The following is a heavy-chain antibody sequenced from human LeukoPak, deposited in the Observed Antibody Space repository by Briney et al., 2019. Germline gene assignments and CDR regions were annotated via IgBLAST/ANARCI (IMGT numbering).Heavy chain of an antibody. CDR1: GYSISSGYY. CDR2: IYHSGST. D-gene: IGHD3-9*01. J-gene: IGHJ4*02. V-gene: IGHV4-38-2*02. CDR3: AKDGGVYYDILTGYYNDY. Sequence: KPSETLSLTCTVSGYSISSGYYWGWIRQPPGKGLEWIGSIYHSGSTNYNPSLKSRVTISVDTSKNQFSLKLSSVTAADTAVYYCAKDGGVYYDILTGYYNDYWGQGTLVTVSS.